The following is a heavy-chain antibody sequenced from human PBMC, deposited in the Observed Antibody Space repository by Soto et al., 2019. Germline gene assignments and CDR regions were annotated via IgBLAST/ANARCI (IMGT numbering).Heavy chain of an antibody. CDR2: IYYSRST. D-gene: IGHD3-16*01. Sequence: SETLSLTCAVSGGSITTSGYYWGWIRQPPGKGLEWIGSIYYSRSTYYNPSLESRVTISVDTSRNQFSVKLTSVTATDTAVYYCARHSDNGGHSQHAFHIWGQGTMVTVSS. V-gene: IGHV4-39*01. CDR3: ARHSDNGGHSQHAFHI. CDR1: GGSITTSGYY. J-gene: IGHJ3*02.